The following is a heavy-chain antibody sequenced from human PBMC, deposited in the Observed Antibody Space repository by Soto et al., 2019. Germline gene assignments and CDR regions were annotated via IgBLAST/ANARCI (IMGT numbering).Heavy chain of an antibody. CDR1: GGTIRGYY. D-gene: IGHD2-15*01. CDR3: ARNGEVRRWYYFEY. J-gene: IGHJ4*02. Sequence: SETLSLTCTVSGGTIRGYYWSWVRQPPGKGPEWIGYIYFSGSTNYNPSLKSRVTMSVDTSKSQFSLKLSSVTAADTAVYYCARNGEVRRWYYFEYCGQGTLVTVSS. V-gene: IGHV4-59*01. CDR2: IYFSGST.